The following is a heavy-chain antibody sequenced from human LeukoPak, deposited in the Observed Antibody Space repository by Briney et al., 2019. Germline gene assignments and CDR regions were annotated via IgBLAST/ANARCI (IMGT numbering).Heavy chain of an antibody. CDR3: ARGRTIAARAFGGVIGYYFDY. V-gene: IGHV3-11*04. J-gene: IGHJ4*02. D-gene: IGHD3-16*02. Sequence: PGGSLRLSCVASVFTFSDYYMSWIRLTPGKGLEWVSYIGGSGSVVHYADSVKGRFTISRDNSKNTLYLQMNSLRAEDTAVYYCARGRTIAARAFGGVIGYYFDYWGQGTLVTVSS. CDR2: IGGSGSVV. CDR1: VFTFSDYY.